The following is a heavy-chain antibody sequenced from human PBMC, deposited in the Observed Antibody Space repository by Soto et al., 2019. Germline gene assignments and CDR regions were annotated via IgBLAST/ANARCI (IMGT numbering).Heavy chain of an antibody. CDR3: ARGFRSGSYTGRDY. J-gene: IGHJ4*02. CDR1: GFTFSSYG. CDR2: IWYDGSSQ. V-gene: IGHV3-33*01. Sequence: QVQLVESGGGVVQPGRSLRLSCAASGFTFSSYGMHWVRQAPGKGLEWVAVIWYDGSSQYYADSVKGRFTISRDNSKNTLYVQMNSLTGEDTAVYYCARGFRSGSYTGRDYWGQGTLVTVSS. D-gene: IGHD1-26*01.